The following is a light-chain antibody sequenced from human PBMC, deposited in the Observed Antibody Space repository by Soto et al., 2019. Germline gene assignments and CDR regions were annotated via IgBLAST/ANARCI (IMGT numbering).Light chain of an antibody. CDR3: QHHNSYSQT. J-gene: IGKJ1*01. CDR2: GAS. V-gene: IGKV1-5*01. Sequence: DIQMTQSPPTLSASVGDRVTITCRASQSIRHYLAWYQQMPGKAHKLLIYGASTLQSGVPSRFSGSGSGTEFTLTISSLQPDDFGTYFCQHHNSYSQTFGQGTKVEIK. CDR1: QSIRHY.